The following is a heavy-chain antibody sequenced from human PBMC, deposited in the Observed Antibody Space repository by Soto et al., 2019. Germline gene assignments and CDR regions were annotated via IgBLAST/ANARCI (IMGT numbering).Heavy chain of an antibody. D-gene: IGHD2-2*01. CDR1: GYTFTSYD. Sequence: ASVKVSCKASGYTFTSYDINWVRQATGQGLEWVGWMNPESGNTGYAQKFQGRVTMTRNTSISTAYMDLSGLRSDDTAVYYCARFVRHQLPTIDFWGQGTLVTVSS. CDR2: MNPESGNT. V-gene: IGHV1-8*01. J-gene: IGHJ4*02. CDR3: ARFVRHQLPTIDF.